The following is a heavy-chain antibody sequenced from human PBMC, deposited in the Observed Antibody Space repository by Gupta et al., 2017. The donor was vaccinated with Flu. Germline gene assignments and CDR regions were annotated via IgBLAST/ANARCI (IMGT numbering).Heavy chain of an antibody. Sequence: EVQLLQSGAEVKKPGESRKISCKSSGYKFTSYWIGWVRQMPGKGLEWMGIIYPGDSDVRYSPSFEGQVIISVDKSSDTTFLHLNNLQASDTATFYCARFSRGGNYDVWGRGTLVTVSS. CDR2: IYPGDSDV. D-gene: IGHD2-21*01. J-gene: IGHJ2*01. V-gene: IGHV5-51*01. CDR3: ARFSRGGNYDV. CDR1: GYKFTSYW.